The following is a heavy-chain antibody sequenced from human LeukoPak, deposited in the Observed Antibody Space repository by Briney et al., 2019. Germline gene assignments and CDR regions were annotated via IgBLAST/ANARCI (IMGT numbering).Heavy chain of an antibody. J-gene: IGHJ3*02. CDR3: ARDLAHSSGWYVRHDAFDI. D-gene: IGHD6-19*01. CDR2: IYYSGST. Sequence: PSETLSLTCTVSGGSISSYYWSWIRQPPGKGLEWIGYIYYSGSTNYNPSLKSRVTISVDTSKNQFSLKLSSVTAADTAVYYCARDLAHSSGWYVRHDAFDIWGQGTMVTVSS. V-gene: IGHV4-59*01. CDR1: GGSISSYY.